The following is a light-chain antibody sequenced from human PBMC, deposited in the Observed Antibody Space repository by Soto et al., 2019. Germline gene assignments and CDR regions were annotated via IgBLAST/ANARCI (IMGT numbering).Light chain of an antibody. CDR1: QSVLYNSDNKNY. V-gene: IGKV4-1*01. CDR2: WAS. J-gene: IGKJ1*01. CDR3: HQYLNWPQA. Sequence: DIVMTESPDSLSVSLGERATINCKSSQSVLYNSDNKNYLAWYQQKPGQPPKLLIYWASSRESGVPDRFSGSGSGTVFTLIISNLQPEDFALYYCHQYLNWPQAFGQGTKVEIK.